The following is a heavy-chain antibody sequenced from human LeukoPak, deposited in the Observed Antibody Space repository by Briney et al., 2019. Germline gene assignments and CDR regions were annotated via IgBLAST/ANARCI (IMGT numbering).Heavy chain of an antibody. D-gene: IGHD4-17*01. V-gene: IGHV3-33*06. Sequence: QPGRSLRLSCAASGFTFSRYGMHWVRQAPGKGLEFVAVIWYDGSNKYYADSVKGRFTISRDNSKNTLYLQMNSLRAEDTAAYYCAKNGDNSFDYWGQGTLVSVSS. J-gene: IGHJ4*02. CDR1: GFTFSRYG. CDR2: IWYDGSNK. CDR3: AKNGDNSFDY.